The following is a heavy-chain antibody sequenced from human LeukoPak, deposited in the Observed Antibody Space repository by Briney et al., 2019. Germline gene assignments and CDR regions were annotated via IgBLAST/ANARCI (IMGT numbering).Heavy chain of an antibody. CDR1: SASISSYY. Sequence: SETLSLTCTVSSASISSYYWGWIRQSPGKGLEWIGYIQNTGGTNYNPSLNSRVSLSKDTSKNQFSLQVSSVTAADTAVYYCAKHGSGWSFDYWGQGTLVTVSS. D-gene: IGHD6-19*01. V-gene: IGHV4-59*01. CDR2: IQNTGGT. J-gene: IGHJ4*02. CDR3: AKHGSGWSFDY.